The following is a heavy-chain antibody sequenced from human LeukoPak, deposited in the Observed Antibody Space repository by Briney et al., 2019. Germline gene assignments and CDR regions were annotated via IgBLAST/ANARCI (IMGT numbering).Heavy chain of an antibody. CDR1: GYTLTELS. J-gene: IGHJ6*03. CDR3: ATTRYYDYYYMDV. Sequence: ASVKVSCKVSGYTLTELSMHWVRQAPGKGLEWMGGFDPEDGETIYAQEFQGRVTMTEDTSTGTAYMELSSLRSEDTAVYYCATTRYYDYYYMDVWGKGTTVTVSS. V-gene: IGHV1-24*01. CDR2: FDPEDGET.